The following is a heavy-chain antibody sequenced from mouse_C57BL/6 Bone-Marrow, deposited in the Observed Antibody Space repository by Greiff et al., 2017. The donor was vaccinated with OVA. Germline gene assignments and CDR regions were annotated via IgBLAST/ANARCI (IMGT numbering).Heavy chain of an antibody. CDR3: ARFYDSWYFDV. CDR2: IYPGDGDT. CDR1: GYAFSSSW. V-gene: IGHV1-82*01. Sequence: QVQLQQSGPELVKPGASVKISCKASGYAFSSSWMNWVKQRPGKGLEWIGRIYPGDGDTNYNGKFKGKATLTADKSSSTAYMQLSSLTSEDSAVYFCARFYDSWYFDVWGTGTTVTVSS. J-gene: IGHJ1*03. D-gene: IGHD2-3*01.